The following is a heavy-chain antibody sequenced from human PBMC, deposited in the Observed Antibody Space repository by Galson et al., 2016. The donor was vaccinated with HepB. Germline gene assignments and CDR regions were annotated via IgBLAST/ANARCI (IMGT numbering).Heavy chain of an antibody. CDR3: EVKWDFVFY. D-gene: IGHD1-26*01. J-gene: IGHJ4*02. CDR1: GFTFSNYA. CDR2: LSDSGSAA. V-gene: IGHV3-23*01. Sequence: SLRLSCAASGFTFSNYAMSWVRQAPGKGLEWVSGLSDSGSAAYYADSVKGRFTISRDNSKNTLSLQMDSLRAEDMAIFYCEVKWDFVFYWGRGTLVTVSS.